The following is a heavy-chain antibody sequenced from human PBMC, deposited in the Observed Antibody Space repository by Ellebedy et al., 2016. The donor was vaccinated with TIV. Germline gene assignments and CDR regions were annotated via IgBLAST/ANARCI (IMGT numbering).Heavy chain of an antibody. CDR2: MSYDGSNE. J-gene: IGHJ4*02. CDR1: GFTFSSYS. V-gene: IGHV3-30*04. CDR3: ARSGYGDYEIFDY. D-gene: IGHD4-17*01. Sequence: GESLKISXAASGFTFSSYSMHWVRQAPGKGLEWVALMSYDGSNEQYADSVKGRFTISRDNSKNTLYLQMNSLRADDTAVYYCARSGYGDYEIFDYWGQGTLVTVFS.